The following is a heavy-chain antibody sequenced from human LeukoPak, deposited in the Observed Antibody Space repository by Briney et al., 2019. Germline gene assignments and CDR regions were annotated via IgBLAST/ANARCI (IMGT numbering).Heavy chain of an antibody. Sequence: GASVKVSCKTSGYTFSSHSMNWVRQAPGQGLEWLGWISPYNGNTKYAQKIQGRATMTTDTSTSTAYLELSSLRSEDTAVYYCARDTECYDFWSGSYDYWGQGTLVTVSS. J-gene: IGHJ4*02. CDR3: ARDTECYDFWSGSYDY. CDR1: GYTFSSHS. D-gene: IGHD3-3*01. CDR2: ISPYNGNT. V-gene: IGHV1-18*01.